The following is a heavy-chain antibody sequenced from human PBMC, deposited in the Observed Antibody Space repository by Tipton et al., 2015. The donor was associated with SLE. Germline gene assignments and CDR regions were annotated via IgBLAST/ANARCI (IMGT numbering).Heavy chain of an antibody. D-gene: IGHD3-22*01. CDR3: AREPPTYYYDSSGFDY. V-gene: IGHV3-30*04. J-gene: IGHJ4*02. Sequence: SLRLSCAASGFTFSSYAMHWVRQAPGKGLEWVAVISYDGSNKYYADSVKGRFTISRDNSKDTLYLQMNSLRAEDTAVYYCAREPPTYYYDSSGFDYWGQGTLVTVSS. CDR2: ISYDGSNK. CDR1: GFTFSSYA.